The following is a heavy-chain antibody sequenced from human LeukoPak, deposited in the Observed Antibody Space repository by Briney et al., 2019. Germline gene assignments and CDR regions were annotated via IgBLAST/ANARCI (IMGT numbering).Heavy chain of an antibody. CDR1: GYSISSGYY. CDR2: IYYRGST. J-gene: IGHJ4*02. CDR3: ARTTDYLW. V-gene: IGHV4-38-2*02. D-gene: IGHD5-12*01. Sequence: KPSETLSLTCTVSGYSISSGYYWGWIRQPPGKGLEWIGSIYYRGSTYYNPSLKSRVTISVDTSKNQVSLKLRSVTAADTAVYYCARTTDYLWWGQGTLVTVSS.